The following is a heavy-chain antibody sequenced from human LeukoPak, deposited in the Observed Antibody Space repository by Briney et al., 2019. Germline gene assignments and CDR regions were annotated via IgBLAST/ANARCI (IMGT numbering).Heavy chain of an antibody. J-gene: IGHJ6*03. Sequence: SVKVSCKASGGTFSSYAISWVRQAPGQGLEWMGGIIPVFGTANYAQKFQGRVTITADESTSTAYMELSSLRSKDTAVYYCARGSIAASYMDVWGKGTTVTASS. V-gene: IGHV1-69*13. CDR1: GGTFSSYA. CDR2: IIPVFGTA. CDR3: ARGSIAASYMDV. D-gene: IGHD6-6*01.